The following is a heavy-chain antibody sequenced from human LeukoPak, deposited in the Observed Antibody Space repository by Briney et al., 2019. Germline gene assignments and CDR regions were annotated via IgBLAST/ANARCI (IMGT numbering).Heavy chain of an antibody. CDR3: AKDRISGDPKFFDL. D-gene: IGHD3-3*01. J-gene: IGHJ2*01. CDR1: GFTFSTYA. CDR2: MSDGGT. Sequence: PGGSLRLSCAASGFTFSTYAMSWVRQAPGKGLEWVSAMSDGGTYYADSVKGRFTISRDSSKITLYLQMNSLRAEDTALYYCAKDRISGDPKFFDLWGRGTLVTVS. V-gene: IGHV3-23*01.